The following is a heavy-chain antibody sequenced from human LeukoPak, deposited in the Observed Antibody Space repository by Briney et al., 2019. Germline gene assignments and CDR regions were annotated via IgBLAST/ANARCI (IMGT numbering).Heavy chain of an antibody. Sequence: GGSLRLSCAASGFTVSSNYMNWVRQAPGKGLEWVSVIYSGGSTHYADSVKGRFTISRDNSKNTLYLQMNSLRAEDTAVYYCAIYYDSSGPTAGALDIWGQGTVVTVSS. CDR2: IYSGGST. V-gene: IGHV3-53*01. CDR1: GFTVSSNY. CDR3: AIYYDSSGPTAGALDI. D-gene: IGHD3-22*01. J-gene: IGHJ3*02.